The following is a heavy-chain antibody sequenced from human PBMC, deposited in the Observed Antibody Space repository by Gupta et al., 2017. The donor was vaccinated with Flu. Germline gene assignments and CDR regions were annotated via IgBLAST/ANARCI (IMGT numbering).Heavy chain of an antibody. J-gene: IGHJ3*02. D-gene: IGHD3-3*01. Sequence: EVQLVESGGGLVKPGGSLRLSCAASGFTFSTYSMNWVRQTPGKGLEWVSSISSSSSYIYYTDSVKGRFTVSRDNAKNSLYLQMNSLRAEDTALFYCARTFDFSDGFDIWGQGTMVTVSS. CDR3: ARTFDFSDGFDI. V-gene: IGHV3-21*01. CDR2: ISSSSSYI. CDR1: GFTFSTYS.